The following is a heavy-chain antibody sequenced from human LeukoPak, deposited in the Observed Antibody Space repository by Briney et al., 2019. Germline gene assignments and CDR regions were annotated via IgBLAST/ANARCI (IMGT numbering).Heavy chain of an antibody. J-gene: IGHJ1*01. CDR3: AKFLAVIAARDSLYFQH. D-gene: IGHD6-6*01. Sequence: PGGSLRLSCAASGFTFSSYAMHWVRQAPGKGLEWVAVISYDGSNIYYADSVKGRFTISRDNSKNTLYLQMSSLRAEDTAVYYCAKFLAVIAARDSLYFQHWGQGTLVTVSS. V-gene: IGHV3-30*04. CDR2: ISYDGSNI. CDR1: GFTFSSYA.